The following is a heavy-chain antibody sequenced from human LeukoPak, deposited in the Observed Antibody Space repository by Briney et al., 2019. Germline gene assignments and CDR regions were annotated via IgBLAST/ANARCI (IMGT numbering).Heavy chain of an antibody. CDR3: ATIGGIAVTEDDAFPI. CDR2: IKLGGSEK. V-gene: IGHV3-7*01. D-gene: IGHD6-19*01. CDR1: GFTFSKYW. J-gene: IGHJ3*02. Sequence: GGSLRSSCAASGFTFSKYWMTWVRQAPGKGLEWVANIKLGGSEKYYVDSVKGRFTISRDNSKDSLSLQMNSLRAEDTAVYYCATIGGIAVTEDDAFPIWGQAPMVAVSS.